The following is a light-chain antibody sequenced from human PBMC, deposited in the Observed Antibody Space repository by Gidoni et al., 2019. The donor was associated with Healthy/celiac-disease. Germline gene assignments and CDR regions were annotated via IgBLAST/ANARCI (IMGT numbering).Light chain of an antibody. CDR3: QQRSNWPRYT. V-gene: IGKV3-11*01. Sequence: EIVLTQSPATLSVSPGERATLSCRTSQRGSSYLAWYQQKPGQAPRPLIYDASNRATGIPARFSGSGSGTDFTPTISSLEPEDFAAYYCQQRSNWPRYTFGQGTKLEIK. CDR1: QRGSSY. CDR2: DAS. J-gene: IGKJ2*01.